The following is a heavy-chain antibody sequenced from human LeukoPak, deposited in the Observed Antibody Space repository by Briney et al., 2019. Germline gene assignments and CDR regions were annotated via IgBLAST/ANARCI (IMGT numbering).Heavy chain of an antibody. CDR3: ATEYSSGWYRFDY. D-gene: IGHD6-19*01. CDR1: GGTFSSYA. CDR2: IIPIFGTA. Sequence: ASVKVSCKASGGTFSSYAISWVRQAPGQGLEWMGGIIPIFGTANYAQKFQGRVTITADESTSTAYMELSSLRSEDTAVYYCATEYSSGWYRFDYWGQGTLVTVSS. J-gene: IGHJ4*02. V-gene: IGHV1-69*13.